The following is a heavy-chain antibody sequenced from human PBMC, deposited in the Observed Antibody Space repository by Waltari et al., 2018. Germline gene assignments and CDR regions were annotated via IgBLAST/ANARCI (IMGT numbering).Heavy chain of an antibody. CDR3: AISGYDYYFDY. CDR1: GGSISSSSYY. CDR2: IYYSGST. Sequence: QLQLQESGPGLVEPSETLSLTCTVSGGSISSSSYYWGWIRQPPGKGLEWIGSIYYSGSTDDNPSLKSLVHISVDTSKNQFSRKLSSVTAADTAVYYCAISGYDYYFDYWGQGTLVTVSS. D-gene: IGHD5-12*01. V-gene: IGHV4-39*07. J-gene: IGHJ4*02.